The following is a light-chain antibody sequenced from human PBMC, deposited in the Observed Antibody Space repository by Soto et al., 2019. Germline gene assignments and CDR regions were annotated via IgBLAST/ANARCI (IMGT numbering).Light chain of an antibody. V-gene: IGLV2-14*01. J-gene: IGLJ1*01. CDR2: EVS. Sequence: QSVRTQPASVSGPPGQSITISRTGTSSDVGGYNYVSWYQQHPGKAPKLMIYEVSNRPSGVSNRFSGSKSGNTASLTISGLQAEDEADYYCSSFTSSSTFVFGTGTKVTVL. CDR3: SSFTSSSTFV. CDR1: SSDVGGYNY.